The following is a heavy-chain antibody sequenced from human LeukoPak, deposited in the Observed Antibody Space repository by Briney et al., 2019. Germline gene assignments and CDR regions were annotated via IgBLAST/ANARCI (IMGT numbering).Heavy chain of an antibody. CDR3: AREGGMAYFDY. CDR2: IIPIFGTA. D-gene: IGHD3-16*01. CDR1: GGTFSSYA. V-gene: IGHV1-69*13. J-gene: IGHJ4*02. Sequence: GASVKVSCKASGGTFSSYAISWVRQAPGQGLEWMGGIIPIFGTANYAQRFQGRVTITADESTSTAYMELSSLRSEDTAVYYCAREGGMAYFDYWGQGTLVTVSS.